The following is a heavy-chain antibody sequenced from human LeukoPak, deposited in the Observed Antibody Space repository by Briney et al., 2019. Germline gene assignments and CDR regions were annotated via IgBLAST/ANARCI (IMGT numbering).Heavy chain of an antibody. Sequence: SETLSLTCTVSGASVSSDYWSWIRQSPGKGLEWIGYIYHSGHTMSNPSLKSRVSLSLDTSNNQFSLKLSSVTAADTAVYYCARLKYWFDPWGQGTLVTVSS. CDR1: GASVSSDY. CDR3: ARLKYWFDP. CDR2: IYHSGHT. V-gene: IGHV4-59*08. J-gene: IGHJ5*02.